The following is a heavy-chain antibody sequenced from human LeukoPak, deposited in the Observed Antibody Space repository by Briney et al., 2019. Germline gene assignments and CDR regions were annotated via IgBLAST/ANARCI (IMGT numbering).Heavy chain of an antibody. D-gene: IGHD3-16*02. Sequence: GGSLRLSCAASGFTFSSYAMSWVRQAPGKGLEWVSAISGRGGSTYYADSVKGRFTISRDNSKNTLYLQMNSLRAEDTAVYYCAKLTFGGVIPPYWGQGTLVTVSS. CDR2: ISGRGGST. CDR1: GFTFSSYA. J-gene: IGHJ4*02. V-gene: IGHV3-23*01. CDR3: AKLTFGGVIPPY.